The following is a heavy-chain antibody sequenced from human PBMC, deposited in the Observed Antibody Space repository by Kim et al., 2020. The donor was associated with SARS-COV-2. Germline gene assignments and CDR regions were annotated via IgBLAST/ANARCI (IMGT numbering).Heavy chain of an antibody. J-gene: IGHJ4*02. Sequence: RHRPSLQGHVTISANKSPTTAYLQWSSLRASDTAMYYCARSAGPYDYYFDYWGQGTLVTVST. D-gene: IGHD3-16*01. V-gene: IGHV5-51*01. CDR3: ARSAGPYDYYFDY.